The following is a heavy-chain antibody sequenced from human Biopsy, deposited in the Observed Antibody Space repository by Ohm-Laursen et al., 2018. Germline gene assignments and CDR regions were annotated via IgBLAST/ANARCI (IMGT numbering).Heavy chain of an antibody. CDR2: IIPILRTT. CDR1: TGTFDSYG. V-gene: IGHV1-69*04. CDR3: AREAIGYQLPCDD. Sequence: SSVKVSCKTSTGTFDSYGVTWVRQAPGQGLEWMGRIIPILRTTTYAPKFQGRVTFTADKSSSTAYLELSSLTSEDTAMFYCAREAIGYQLPCDDWGQGTLVIVSP. D-gene: IGHD6-13*01. J-gene: IGHJ4*02.